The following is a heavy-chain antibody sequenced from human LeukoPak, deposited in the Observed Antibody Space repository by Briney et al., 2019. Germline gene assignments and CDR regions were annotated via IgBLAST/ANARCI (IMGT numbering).Heavy chain of an antibody. CDR2: INQDGSEE. V-gene: IGHV3-7*01. CDR1: GFTFSSYA. CDR3: VRDGGVSGYDLLDY. Sequence: PGGSLRLSCAASGFTFSSYAMHWVRHAPGKGLEWVAHINQDGSEEHYMDSVKARFTISRGNAKNSLSLQMNSLRAEDTAVYYCVRDGGVSGYDLLDYWGKGTTVTVSS. J-gene: IGHJ6*04. D-gene: IGHD5-12*01.